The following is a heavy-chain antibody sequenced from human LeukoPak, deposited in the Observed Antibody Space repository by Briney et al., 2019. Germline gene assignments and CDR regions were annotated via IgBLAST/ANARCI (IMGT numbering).Heavy chain of an antibody. CDR1: GFTFDDYA. V-gene: IGHV3-23*01. CDR3: VKDAGYSLDYFDY. D-gene: IGHD1-26*01. J-gene: IGHJ4*02. CDR2: ISGSGVST. Sequence: PGRSLRLSCAASGFTFDDYAMHWVRQAPGKGLEWVSAISGSGVSTYYADSVKGRFIISRDNSKNTLFLQMNSLRAEDTAVYYCVKDAGYSLDYFDYWGQGVLVTVSS.